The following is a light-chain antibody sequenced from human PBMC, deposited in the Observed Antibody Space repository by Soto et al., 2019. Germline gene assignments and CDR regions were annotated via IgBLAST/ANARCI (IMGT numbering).Light chain of an antibody. V-gene: IGKV1-5*03. CDR2: KAS. CDR1: QSISTW. Sequence: DIQMTQSPSALSASVGDRVTITCRGSQSISTWLAWYQQKPGKAPKLLIHKASNLQSGVPSRFSGSGSGTDFTLTISSLHPDDFATYYCQQSYSTPQTFGQGTKV. CDR3: QQSYSTPQT. J-gene: IGKJ1*01.